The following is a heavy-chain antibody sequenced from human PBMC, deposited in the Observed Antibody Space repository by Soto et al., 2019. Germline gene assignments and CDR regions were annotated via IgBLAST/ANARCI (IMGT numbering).Heavy chain of an antibody. V-gene: IGHV4-59*08. CDR1: GGSISTKY. J-gene: IGHJ4*02. D-gene: IGHD4-17*01. CDR3: ARGGDYWDY. Sequence: QVQLQESGPGLVKPAETLSLTCTVSGGSISTKYWSWIRQPPGKGLEWIGYTYYGGSTYSNPSLKSRVTISIDTSKNDFSLRLTSMTAADTAVYYCARGGDYWDYWGQGILVTVSS. CDR2: TYYGGST.